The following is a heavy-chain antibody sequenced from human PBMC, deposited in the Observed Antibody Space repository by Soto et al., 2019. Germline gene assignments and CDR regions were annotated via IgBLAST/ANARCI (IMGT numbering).Heavy chain of an antibody. CDR1: GFIFGAYA. CDR2: FNWNIDSI. D-gene: IGHD3-10*01. V-gene: IGHV3-9*01. J-gene: IGHJ5*02. CDR3: VRVEPGPHTTYYYGSGSYYNDGWFDP. Sequence: SLRLYFAASGFIFGAYAMHGVRQAPGKGLELVLVFNWNIDSINYADSLKGRFTISRDNSKKTLYLQMNSLRAEDTAVYYFVRVEPGPHTTYYYGSGSYYNDGWFDPWGQGT.